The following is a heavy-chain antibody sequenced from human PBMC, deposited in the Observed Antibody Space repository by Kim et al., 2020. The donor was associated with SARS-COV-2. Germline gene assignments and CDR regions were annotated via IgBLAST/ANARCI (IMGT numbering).Heavy chain of an antibody. J-gene: IGHJ4*02. D-gene: IGHD3-9*01. CDR1: GFTFSSYW. CDR3: ARVGLNYDILTGYYMIYFDY. CDR2: IKQDGSEK. V-gene: IGHV3-7*01. Sequence: GGSLRLSCAASGFTFSSYWMSWVRQAPGKGLEWVANIKQDGSEKYYVDSVKGRFTISRDNAKNSLYLQMNSLRAEDTAVYYCARVGLNYDILTGYYMIYFDYWGQGTLVTVSS.